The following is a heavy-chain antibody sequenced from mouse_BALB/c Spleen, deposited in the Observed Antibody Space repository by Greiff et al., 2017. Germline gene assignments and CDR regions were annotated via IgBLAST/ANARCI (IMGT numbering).Heavy chain of an antibody. J-gene: IGHJ1*01. V-gene: IGHV5-6*01. CDR2: ISSGGSYT. D-gene: IGHD1-1*01. CDR3: ARSSRNWYFDV. Sequence: EVMLVESGGDLVKPGGSLKLSCAASGFTFSSYGMSWVRQTPDKGLGWVATISSGGSYTYYPDSVKGRFTISRDNAKNTLYLQMSSLKSEDTAMYYCARSSRNWYFDVWGAGTTVTVSS. CDR1: GFTFSSYG.